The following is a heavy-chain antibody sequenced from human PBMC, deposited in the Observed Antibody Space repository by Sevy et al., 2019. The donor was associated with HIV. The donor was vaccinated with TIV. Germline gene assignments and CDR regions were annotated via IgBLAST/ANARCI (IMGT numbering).Heavy chain of an antibody. CDR3: ARHNKHYDFWSDLNWFDP. CDR2: IYYSGST. D-gene: IGHD3-3*01. Sequence: SETLSLTCTVSGGSISSYYWSWIRQPPGKGLEWIGYIYYSGSTNYNPSLKSPNTISVDTSKNQFSLKLSSVTAADTAVYYGARHNKHYDFWSDLNWFDPWGQGTLVTVSS. V-gene: IGHV4-59*08. J-gene: IGHJ5*02. CDR1: GGSISSYY.